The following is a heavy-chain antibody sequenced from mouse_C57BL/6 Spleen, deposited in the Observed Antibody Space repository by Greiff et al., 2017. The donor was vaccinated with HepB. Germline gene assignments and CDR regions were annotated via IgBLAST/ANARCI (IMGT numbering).Heavy chain of an antibody. CDR1: GFSLTSYG. V-gene: IGHV2-2*01. CDR3: ASPYGNYSAWFAY. D-gene: IGHD2-1*01. CDR2: IWSGGST. Sequence: VKLVESGPGLVQPSQSLSITCTVSGFSLTSYGVHWVRQSPGKGLEWLGVIWSGGSTDYNAAFISRLSISKDNSKSQVFFKMNSLQADDTAIYYCASPYGNYSAWFAYWGQGTLVTVSA. J-gene: IGHJ3*01.